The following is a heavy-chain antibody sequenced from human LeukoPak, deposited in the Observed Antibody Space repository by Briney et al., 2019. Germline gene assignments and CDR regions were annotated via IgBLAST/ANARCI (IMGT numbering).Heavy chain of an antibody. D-gene: IGHD5-24*01. CDR2: IYYSGST. J-gene: IGHJ3*02. CDR1: GGSISSYY. CDR3: ARVFMAKYGAFDI. Sequence: AETLSLTCTVSGGSISSYYWSWIRQPPGKGLEWIGYIYYSGSTNYNPSLKSRVTISVDTSKNQFSLKLSSLTAADTAVYYCARVFMAKYGAFDIWGQGTMVTVSS. V-gene: IGHV4-59*01.